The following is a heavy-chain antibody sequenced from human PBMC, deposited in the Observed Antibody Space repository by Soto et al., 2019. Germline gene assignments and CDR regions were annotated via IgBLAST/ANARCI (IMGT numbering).Heavy chain of an antibody. CDR2: IIPIFGTA. D-gene: IGHD3-16*01. V-gene: IGHV1-69*13. J-gene: IGHJ4*02. CDR1: GGTFSSYA. Sequence: ASVKVSCKASGGTFSSYAIDWVRQAPGQGLEWMGGIIPIFGTADYAQKFQGRVTITADESTSTAYMELSSLRSEDTAVYYCARGQTGGGWGYYFGYWGQGTLVTVSS. CDR3: ARGQTGGGWGYYFGY.